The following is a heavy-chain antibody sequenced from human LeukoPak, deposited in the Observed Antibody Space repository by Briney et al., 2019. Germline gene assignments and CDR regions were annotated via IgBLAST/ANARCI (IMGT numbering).Heavy chain of an antibody. J-gene: IGHJ3*02. D-gene: IGHD4-17*01. CDR2: INPNSGGT. Sequence: ASVKVSCKASGYTFTGYYMHWVRQAPGQGLEWMGWINPNSGGTNYAQKFQGRVTMIRDTSISTAYMELSRLRSDDTAVYYCARGGTVTTWDAFDIWGQGTMVTVSS. V-gene: IGHV1-2*02. CDR1: GYTFTGYY. CDR3: ARGGTVTTWDAFDI.